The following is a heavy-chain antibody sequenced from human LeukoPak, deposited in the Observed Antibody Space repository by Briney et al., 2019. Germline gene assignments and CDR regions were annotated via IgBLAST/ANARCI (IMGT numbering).Heavy chain of an antibody. D-gene: IGHD3-22*01. CDR3: ARVLLPNYYDSSGHADY. Sequence: GESLKISCKGSGYSFTSYWIGWVRQMPGKGLEWMGIIYPGDSDTRYSPSFQGQVTISADKSISTAYLQWSSLKASDTAMYYCARVLLPNYYDSSGHADYWGQGTLVTVSS. J-gene: IGHJ4*02. CDR1: GYSFTSYW. CDR2: IYPGDSDT. V-gene: IGHV5-51*01.